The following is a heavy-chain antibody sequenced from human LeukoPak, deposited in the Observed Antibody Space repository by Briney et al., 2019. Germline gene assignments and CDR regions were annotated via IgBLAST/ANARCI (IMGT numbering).Heavy chain of an antibody. V-gene: IGHV4-30-4*08. D-gene: IGHD2-2*01. CDR2: IYYSGST. Sequence: SQTLSLTCTVSGGSISSGDYYWSWIRQPPGKGLEWIGYIYYSGSTYYNPSLKSRVTISVDTSKNQFSLKLSSVTAADTAVYYCARVGSTSLYGFDYWGQGTLVTVSS. CDR3: ARVGSTSLYGFDY. CDR1: GGSISSGDYY. J-gene: IGHJ4*02.